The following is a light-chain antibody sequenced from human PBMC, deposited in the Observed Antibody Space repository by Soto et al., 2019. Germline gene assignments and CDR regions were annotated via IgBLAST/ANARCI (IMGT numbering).Light chain of an antibody. CDR1: QSIGRW. CDR3: QEYNTYSWT. J-gene: IGKJ1*01. CDR2: EAS. Sequence: DIQMTQSPPTLSASVGDRITITCRASQSIGRWLAWYQQKPGKAPKLLIYEASTLESGVPSRFSGSGSGTEFPLTISSLQPDDFATYYCQEYNTYSWTFGQGTKVEIK. V-gene: IGKV1-5*01.